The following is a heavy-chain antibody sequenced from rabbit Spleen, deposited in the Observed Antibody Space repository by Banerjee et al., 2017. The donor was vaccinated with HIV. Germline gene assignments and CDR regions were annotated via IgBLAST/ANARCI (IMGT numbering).Heavy chain of an antibody. V-gene: IGHV1S40*01. D-gene: IGHD5-1*01. CDR2: IDVGSGGGT. CDR3: ARAGEGGDGYLNL. J-gene: IGHJ4*01. CDR1: GFSFSSNYY. Sequence: QSLEESGGDLVKPGASLTLTCTASGFSFSSNYYMCWVRQSPGKGLEWITCIDVGSGGGTKYASWAKGRFTISKTSSTTVTLQMTSLTVADTATYFCARAGEGGDGYLNLWGPGTLVTVS.